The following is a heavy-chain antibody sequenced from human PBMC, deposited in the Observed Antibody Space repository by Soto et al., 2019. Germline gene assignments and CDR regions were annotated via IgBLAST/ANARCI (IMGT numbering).Heavy chain of an antibody. J-gene: IGHJ6*02. D-gene: IGHD2-2*01. CDR3: ARGPGGYCISTSCSYYYYGMDV. CDR1: GGSISSGGYS. Sequence: SETLSLTCAVSGGSISSGGYSWSWIRQPPGKGLEWIGYIYHSGSTYYNPSLKSRVTISVDRSKNQFSLKLSSVTAADTAVYYCARGPGGYCISTSCSYYYYGMDVWGQGTTVTVSS. V-gene: IGHV4-30-2*01. CDR2: IYHSGST.